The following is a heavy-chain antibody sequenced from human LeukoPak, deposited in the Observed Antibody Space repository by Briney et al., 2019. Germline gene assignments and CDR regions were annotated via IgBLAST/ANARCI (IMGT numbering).Heavy chain of an antibody. CDR2: VSSDSGTI. J-gene: IGHJ5*02. D-gene: IGHD1-14*01. CDR1: GLTFSTYS. Sequence: GGSLRLSCGASGLTFSTYSMNWGRQAPGKGLEWVSYVSSDSGTIYYAHSVKGRFTISRDNAKNSLYLQMNSLRAEDTAVYYCARAAQPGFDPWGQGTLVTVSS. CDR3: ARAAQPGFDP. V-gene: IGHV3-48*01.